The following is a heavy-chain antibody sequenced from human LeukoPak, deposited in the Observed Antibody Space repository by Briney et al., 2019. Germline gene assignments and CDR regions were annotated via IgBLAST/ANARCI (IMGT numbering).Heavy chain of an antibody. CDR2: ISGRGGST. D-gene: IGHD2-15*01. CDR3: AKGNPTYCSGGSCYEPYYYGMDV. J-gene: IGHJ6*02. V-gene: IGHV3-23*01. CDR1: GFTFSSYA. Sequence: PGGSLRLSCAASGFTFSSYAMSWVRQAPGKGLEWVSAISGRGGSTYYADSVKGRFTISRDNSKNTLYLQMNSLRAEDTAVYYCAKGNPTYCSGGSCYEPYYYGMDVWGQGTTVTVSS.